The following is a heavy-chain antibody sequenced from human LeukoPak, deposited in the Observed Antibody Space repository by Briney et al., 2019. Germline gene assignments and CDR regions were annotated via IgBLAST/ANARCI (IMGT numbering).Heavy chain of an antibody. CDR3: SRGVEYGDYVGIGF. V-gene: IGHV3-30*03. D-gene: IGHD4-17*01. CDR2: ISYDGSNK. J-gene: IGHJ4*02. CDR1: RFTFSDYY. Sequence: GGSLRLSCAASRFTFSDYYMNWIRQAPDKGLEWVAVISYDGSNKYYADSVKGRFTISRDNSKNTLYLQMTSLRVEDTAVYYCSRGVEYGDYVGIGFWGQGTLVTVCS.